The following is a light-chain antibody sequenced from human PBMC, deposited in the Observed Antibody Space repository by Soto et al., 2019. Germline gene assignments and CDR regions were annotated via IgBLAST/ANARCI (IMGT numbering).Light chain of an antibody. V-gene: IGKV3-15*01. CDR3: QQYNNWPPLT. J-gene: IGKJ4*01. Sequence: EIVMTQSPATLSVSPGERATLSCRASQSVTSNVAWYQQKPGQAPRLLIYRASTRATGIPARFSGSGSGTEFTLTISSLQSEDFAVYYRQQYNNWPPLTFGGGTRVEIK. CDR1: QSVTSN. CDR2: RAS.